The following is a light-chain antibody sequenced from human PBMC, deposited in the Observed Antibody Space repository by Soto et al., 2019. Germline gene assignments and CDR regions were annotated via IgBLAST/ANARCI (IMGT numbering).Light chain of an antibody. CDR2: GAS. Sequence: DIQMTQSPSSLTASVGDRVTISCRASQGFSNSLAWYQQKPGKVPTLLIYGASILQSGVPSRFSGSGSGTEFTLTISSLQPEDVATYYCQKYDSAPLTFGGGTRWIS. J-gene: IGKJ4*01. CDR1: QGFSNS. V-gene: IGKV1-27*01. CDR3: QKYDSAPLT.